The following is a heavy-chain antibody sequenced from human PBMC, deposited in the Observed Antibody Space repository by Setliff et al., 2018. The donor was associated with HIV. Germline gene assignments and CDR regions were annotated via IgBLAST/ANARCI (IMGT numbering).Heavy chain of an antibody. CDR1: GGSISNYY. Sequence: SETLSLTCTVSGGSISNYYWSWIRQPPGKGLQWIGYIYYSGSTNYNPSLKSRVTISVDTSKNQFSLKLSPVTAADTAVYYCARGFGSSWGGNYYYYYMDVWGKGTTVTVSS. CDR2: IYYSGST. CDR3: ARGFGSSWGGNYYYYYMDV. D-gene: IGHD6-13*01. J-gene: IGHJ6*03. V-gene: IGHV4-59*01.